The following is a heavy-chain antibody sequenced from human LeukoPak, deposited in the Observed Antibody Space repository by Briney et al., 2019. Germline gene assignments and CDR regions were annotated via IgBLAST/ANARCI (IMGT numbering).Heavy chain of an antibody. CDR2: IRYDGSNK. CDR3: AKEKNSYSSSSGQGY. D-gene: IGHD6-6*01. Sequence: PGGSLRLSCAASGFTFSSYGMHWVRQAPGKGLEWVAFIRYDGSNKYYADPVKGRLTISRDNSKNTLYLQMTSLRGDDTAVYYCAKEKNSYSSSSGQGYWGQGTLVTVSS. V-gene: IGHV3-30*02. J-gene: IGHJ4*02. CDR1: GFTFSSYG.